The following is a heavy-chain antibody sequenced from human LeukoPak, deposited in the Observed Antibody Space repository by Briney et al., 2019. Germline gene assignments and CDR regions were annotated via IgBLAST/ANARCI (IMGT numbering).Heavy chain of an antibody. CDR1: GGTFSSYA. CDR3: ASVASPATGHFDY. D-gene: IGHD2-21*01. V-gene: IGHV1-69*05. Sequence: GASVKVSCKASGGTFSSYAISWARQAPGQGLEWMGRIIPIFGTANYAQKFQGRVTITTDESTSTAYMELSSLRSEDTAVYYCASVASPATGHFDYWGQGTLVTVSS. J-gene: IGHJ4*02. CDR2: IIPIFGTA.